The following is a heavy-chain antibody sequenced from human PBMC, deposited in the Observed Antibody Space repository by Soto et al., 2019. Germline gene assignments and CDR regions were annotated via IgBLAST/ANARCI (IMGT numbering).Heavy chain of an antibody. V-gene: IGHV3-72*01. CDR1: GFTFSDHY. Sequence: EVQLVESGGGLVQPGGSLRLSCAVSGFTFSDHYMDWVRQAPGKGLEWVGHIRNKANSYTTEYAASVRGRFTISRDDSKNSPYLHMNSLITEDTAVYYCATGSGADYPFDIWGQGTMVTVSS. J-gene: IGHJ3*02. CDR2: IRNKANSYTT. D-gene: IGHD3-3*01. CDR3: ATGSGADYPFDI.